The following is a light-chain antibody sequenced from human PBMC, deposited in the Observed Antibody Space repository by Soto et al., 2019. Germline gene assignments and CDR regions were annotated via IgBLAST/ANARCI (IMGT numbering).Light chain of an antibody. Sequence: DIQMTQSPSYLSASVGDRVTITCRASQSISSYLNWYQQKPGKAPKLLIYAASSLQSGVPSRFSGSGSGTDFTLTISSLQPEDFATYYCQQSYSTPVAVGQGTKVDIK. CDR1: QSISSY. CDR2: AAS. J-gene: IGKJ1*01. CDR3: QQSYSTPVA. V-gene: IGKV1-39*01.